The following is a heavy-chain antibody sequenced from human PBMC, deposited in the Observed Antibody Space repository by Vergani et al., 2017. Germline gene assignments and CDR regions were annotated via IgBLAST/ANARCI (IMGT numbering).Heavy chain of an antibody. CDR1: GGSFSGYY. CDR2: INHSGST. CDR3: ARGLSSARPYYYYYMDV. J-gene: IGHJ6*03. V-gene: IGHV4-34*01. D-gene: IGHD6-25*01. Sequence: QVQLQQWGAGLLKPSETLSLTCAVYGGSFSGYYWSWIRQPPGKGLEWIGEINHSGSTNYNPSLKSRVTISVDTSKNQFSLKLSFVTAADTAVYYCARGLSSARPYYYYYMDVWGKGTTVTVSS.